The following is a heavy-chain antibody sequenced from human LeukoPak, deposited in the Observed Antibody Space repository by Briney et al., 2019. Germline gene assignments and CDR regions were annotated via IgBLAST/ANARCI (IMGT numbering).Heavy chain of an antibody. J-gene: IGHJ4*02. D-gene: IGHD6-19*01. CDR3: ARQDSSGWALPHDC. Sequence: ASVKVSCKASGYTFTGYYMHWVRQAPGQGLEWMGWMNPNSGGTNYAQKFQGRVTMTRDTSISTAYMDLSRLRSDDTAVYYCARQDSSGWALPHDCWGLGTLVTVSS. CDR1: GYTFTGYY. CDR2: MNPNSGGT. V-gene: IGHV1-2*02.